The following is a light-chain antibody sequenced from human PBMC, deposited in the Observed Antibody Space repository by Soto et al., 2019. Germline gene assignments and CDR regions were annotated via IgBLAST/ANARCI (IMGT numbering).Light chain of an antibody. Sequence: QSVLTQPASVSGSPGQSITTSCTGTSSDVGSYDLVSWYQQHPGKAPKLIIYEGTKRPSGVSNRFSGSKSGNTASLTISGLQAEGEADYHCSSYAGSGTFVFGGGTKVTVL. J-gene: IGLJ2*01. V-gene: IGLV2-23*01. CDR1: SSDVGSYDL. CDR2: EGT. CDR3: SSYAGSGTFV.